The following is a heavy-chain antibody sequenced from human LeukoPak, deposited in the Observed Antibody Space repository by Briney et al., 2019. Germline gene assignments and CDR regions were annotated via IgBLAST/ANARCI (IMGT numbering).Heavy chain of an antibody. J-gene: IGHJ4*02. Sequence: GGSLRLSCAASGFIFSYYGMHWVRQAPGKGLEWVSVLIGSSGSTDYADSVKGRFTISRDNSKNTVFLQMNSLRAEDTAIYYCAKGAYDYIEIGYFDSWGQGTLVTVSS. V-gene: IGHV3-23*01. CDR1: GFIFSYYG. D-gene: IGHD5-12*01. CDR2: LIGSSGST. CDR3: AKGAYDYIEIGYFDS.